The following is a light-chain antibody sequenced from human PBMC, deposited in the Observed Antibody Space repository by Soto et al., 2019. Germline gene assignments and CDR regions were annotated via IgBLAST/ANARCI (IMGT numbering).Light chain of an antibody. CDR3: RSYTPGSTTPVV. CDR2: DVS. Sequence: QSALTQPASVSGSPGQSITISCTGTSSDVGGHNSVSWYQQHPSKAPKLMIYDVSSRPSGASNRFYGSKSGNTASLAISGTPAEDEADYHCRSYTPGSTTPVVFGGGTKLPVL. V-gene: IGLV2-14*03. CDR1: SSDVGGHNS. J-gene: IGLJ2*01.